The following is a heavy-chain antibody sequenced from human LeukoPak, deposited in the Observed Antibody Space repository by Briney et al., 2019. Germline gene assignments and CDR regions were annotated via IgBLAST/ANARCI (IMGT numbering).Heavy chain of an antibody. CDR1: GFTFSSYG. Sequence: GGSLRLSCAASGFTFSSYGMHWVRQAPGKGLEWVAFIRYDGSNKYYADSVKGRFTISRDNSKNTLYLQMNSLRAEDTAVYYCAKDRGGYSSGWYDLEAFDYWGQGTLVTVSS. CDR3: AKDRGGYSSGWYDLEAFDY. CDR2: IRYDGSNK. J-gene: IGHJ4*02. V-gene: IGHV3-30*02. D-gene: IGHD6-19*01.